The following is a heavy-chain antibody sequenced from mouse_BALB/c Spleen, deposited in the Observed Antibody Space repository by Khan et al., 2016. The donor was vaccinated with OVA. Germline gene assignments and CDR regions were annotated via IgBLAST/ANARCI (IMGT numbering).Heavy chain of an antibody. CDR2: IGPGSSNA. D-gene: IGHD1-1*01. V-gene: IGHV1S41*01. Sequence: DLVKPGASVKLSCKASGYTFTSYWINWIKQRPGQGLEWIGRIGPGSSNAYYNDMFKDKATLTVDTSSNTAYIQLSSLSSEDSAVYFCERGNYYGRSYYAMDYWGQGTSVTVSA. CDR1: GYTFTSYW. J-gene: IGHJ4*01. CDR3: ERGNYYGRSYYAMDY.